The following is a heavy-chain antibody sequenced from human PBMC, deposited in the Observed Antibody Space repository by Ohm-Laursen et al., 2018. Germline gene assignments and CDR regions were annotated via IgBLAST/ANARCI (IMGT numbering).Heavy chain of an antibody. J-gene: IGHJ5*02. V-gene: IGHV4-38-2*01. CDR1: GYSISSGYF. CDR3: ARGLWWFDP. CDR2: IFHRGST. Sequence: PRTLSLTCAVSGYSISSGYFWGWIRQPPGKGLEWIGTIFHRGSTYYTPSLKRRITISVDTSKNQFSLKLSSVTAADTALYYCARGLWWFDPWGQGTLVTVSS.